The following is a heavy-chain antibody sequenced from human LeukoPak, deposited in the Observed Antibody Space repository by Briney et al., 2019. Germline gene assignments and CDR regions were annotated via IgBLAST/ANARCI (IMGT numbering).Heavy chain of an antibody. V-gene: IGHV3-74*01. CDR3: ARGISAVVPRAFDL. Sequence: GGSLRLSCAASGFTFSSYWMHWVRQAPGKGLVWVSRINTDGSSTSYADSVKGRFTISRDNAKNSLFLQMSSLRAEDTAVYYCARGISAVVPRAFDLWGQGTMVTVSS. CDR1: GFTFSSYW. CDR2: INTDGSST. D-gene: IGHD2-15*01. J-gene: IGHJ3*01.